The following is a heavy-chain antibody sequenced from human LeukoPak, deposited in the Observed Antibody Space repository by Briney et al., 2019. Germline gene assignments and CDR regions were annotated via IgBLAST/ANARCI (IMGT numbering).Heavy chain of an antibody. CDR2: INWNGGST. V-gene: IGHV3-20*04. Sequence: GGSLRLSCAASGFTFDDYGMSWDRQAPGKGLEWVSGINWNGGSTGYADSVKGRFTISRDNAKNSLYLQMNSLRAEDTAVYYCARDGLYGGNLNDAFDIWGQGTMVTVSS. CDR3: ARDGLYGGNLNDAFDI. J-gene: IGHJ3*02. CDR1: GFTFDDYG. D-gene: IGHD4-23*01.